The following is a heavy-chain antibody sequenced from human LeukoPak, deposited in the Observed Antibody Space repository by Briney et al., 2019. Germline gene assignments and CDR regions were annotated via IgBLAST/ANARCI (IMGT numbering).Heavy chain of an antibody. CDR2: IYHSGST. D-gene: IGHD6-19*01. V-gene: IGHV4-4*02. CDR3: ARAGYSSGWYGGNYYFDY. CDR1: GGSISSSNW. Sequence: SETLSLTCAVSGGSISSSNWWSWVRQPPGKGLEWIGEIYHSGSTNYNPSLKSRVTISVDKSKNQFSLKLSSVTAADTAVYYCARAGYSSGWYGGNYYFDYWGQGTLVSVSS. J-gene: IGHJ4*02.